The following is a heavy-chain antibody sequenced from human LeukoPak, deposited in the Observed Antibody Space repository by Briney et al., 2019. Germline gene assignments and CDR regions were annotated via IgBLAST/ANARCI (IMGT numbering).Heavy chain of an antibody. J-gene: IGHJ4*02. CDR1: GFTFSDYG. Sequence: GGSPRLSCAASGFTFSDYGMHWFRQAPGKGLEWVAVIWYDGTKKYYADSVKGRFTISRDNSKNTLYLQMNSLRAEDTAVYYCAKDPYSSSWSTLGAYYFDYWGQGTLVTVSS. CDR3: AKDPYSSSWSTLGAYYFDY. V-gene: IGHV3-30*02. D-gene: IGHD6-13*01. CDR2: IWYDGTKK.